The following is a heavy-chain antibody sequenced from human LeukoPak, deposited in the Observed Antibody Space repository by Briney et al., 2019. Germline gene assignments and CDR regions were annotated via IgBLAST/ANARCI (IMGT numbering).Heavy chain of an antibody. D-gene: IGHD3-22*01. CDR3: ADSSGYLGDDVFDS. CDR2: IYYRGNT. V-gene: IGHV4-39*01. CDR1: GFTFSIYW. Sequence: GSLRLSCAASGFTFSIYWMSWVRQPPGKGLEWIGTIYYRGNTYYNPSLKSRVTISVDTSKKQFSLNLTSVTAADTAVYFCADSSGYLGDDVFDSWGQGTMATVSS. J-gene: IGHJ3*02.